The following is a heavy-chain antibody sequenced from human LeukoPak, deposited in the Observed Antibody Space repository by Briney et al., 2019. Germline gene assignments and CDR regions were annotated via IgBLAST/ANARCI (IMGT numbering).Heavy chain of an antibody. CDR2: INPNSGET. D-gene: IGHD6-13*01. J-gene: IGHJ4*02. CDR3: ARWDGYSSSPDY. CDR1: GYTFTSYD. Sequence: ASVRVSCKASGYTFTSYDINWVRQAPGQGLEWMGWINPNSGETDYAQKFQGRVTMTRDMSITTFYLVLSSLRSDDTALYYCARWDGYSSSPDYWGQGTLVTVSS. V-gene: IGHV1-2*02.